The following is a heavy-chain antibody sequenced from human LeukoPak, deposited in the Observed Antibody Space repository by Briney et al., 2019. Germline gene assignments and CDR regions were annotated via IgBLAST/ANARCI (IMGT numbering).Heavy chain of an antibody. D-gene: IGHD6-19*01. Sequence: PGGSLRLSCAASGFTFSSYSMNWVRQAPGKGLEWVSSISSSSSYIYYADSVKGRFTISRDNAKNSLYLQMNSLRAEDTAVYYCARVEAMAGAGTPLDYYGMDVWGQGTTVTVSS. J-gene: IGHJ6*02. CDR1: GFTFSSYS. CDR3: ARVEAMAGAGTPLDYYGMDV. V-gene: IGHV3-21*01. CDR2: ISSSSSYI.